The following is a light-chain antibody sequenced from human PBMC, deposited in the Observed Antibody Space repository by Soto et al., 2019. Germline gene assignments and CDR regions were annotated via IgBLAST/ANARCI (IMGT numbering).Light chain of an antibody. CDR1: QTIGSW. V-gene: IGKV1-5*03. CDR2: QAS. Sequence: DIQMTQSPATLSASVGDRVTITCRASQTIGSWLAWYQQKPGKAPKLLIYQASSLESEVPSRFSGSGSGTVFSLIICGRQSDDFATYYCQQYNAYSWTFGQGTKVEIK. J-gene: IGKJ1*01. CDR3: QQYNAYSWT.